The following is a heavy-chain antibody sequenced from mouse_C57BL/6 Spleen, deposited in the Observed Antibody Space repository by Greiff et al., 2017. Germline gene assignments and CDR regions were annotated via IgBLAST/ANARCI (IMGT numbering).Heavy chain of an antibody. CDR3: AIERGPYHWYFDV. Sequence: VQLQQPGAELVKPGASVKVSCKASGYTFTSYWMHWVKQRPGQGLEWIGRIHPSASDTNYNQKFKGKATLTVDKSSSTAYMQLNSLTSKDSAVYYCAIERGPYHWYFDVWGTGTTVTVSS. CDR1: GYTFTSYW. V-gene: IGHV1-74*01. D-gene: IGHD3-3*01. J-gene: IGHJ1*03. CDR2: IHPSASDT.